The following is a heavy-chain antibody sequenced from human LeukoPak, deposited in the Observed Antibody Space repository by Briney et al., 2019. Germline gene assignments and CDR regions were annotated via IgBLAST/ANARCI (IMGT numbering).Heavy chain of an antibody. CDR3: ARREGSGWYFDY. CDR1: GGSISSGAYY. J-gene: IGHJ4*02. Sequence: SETLSLTCTVSGGSISSGAYYWSWIRQPPGKGLEWIGYIYHSGSTYYNPSLKSRLTISVDRSKNQSSLKLSSVTAADTAVYYCARREGSGWYFDYWGQGTLVTVSS. V-gene: IGHV4-30-2*01. D-gene: IGHD6-19*01. CDR2: IYHSGST.